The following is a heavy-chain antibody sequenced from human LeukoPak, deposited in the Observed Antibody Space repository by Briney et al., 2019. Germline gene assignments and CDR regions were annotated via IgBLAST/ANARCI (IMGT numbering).Heavy chain of an antibody. V-gene: IGHV6-1*01. D-gene: IGHD1-7*01. Sequence: SQTLSLTCVISGDSVSSNSVAWNWIRQSPSRGLEWLGRIYYRSKWYNDYATSVKSRITINPDTSKNQFSLQLNSVTPEDTAIYYCVRAHNWNFGYWGQGTLVTVSS. CDR2: IYYRSKWYN. CDR1: GDSVSSNSVA. J-gene: IGHJ4*02. CDR3: VRAHNWNFGY.